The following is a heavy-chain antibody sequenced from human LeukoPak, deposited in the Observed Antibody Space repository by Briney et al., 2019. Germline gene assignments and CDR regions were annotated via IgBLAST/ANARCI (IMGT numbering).Heavy chain of an antibody. J-gene: IGHJ4*02. CDR2: ISYLSSHI. CDR1: GFTFSEYD. V-gene: IGHV3-21*01. Sequence: PGGSLRPSCSASGFTFSEYDMNWIRPAPGKGLEWVSSISYLSSHIYYGDSVKGRFSISRDNAKNSLHLQMNTLGAEDTAIYYSVRAFPPLRTSSARDFWGQGILVTVSS. CDR3: VRAFPPLRTSSARDF. D-gene: IGHD1/OR15-1a*01.